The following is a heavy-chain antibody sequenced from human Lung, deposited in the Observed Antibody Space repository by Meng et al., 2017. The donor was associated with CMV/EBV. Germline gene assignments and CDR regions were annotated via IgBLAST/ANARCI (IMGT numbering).Heavy chain of an antibody. CDR3: AREEILVEASAVGRAKYYYSGMDA. CDR1: GYTFTRYD. D-gene: IGHD2-15*01. CDR2: MNTNSGNT. Sequence: SXXVSXKASGYTFTRYDINWVRQAAGQGLEWMGWMNTNSGNTGYAQNFQGRVTMTRNTATGTAYMELTSLKSEDTAVYYCAREEILVEASAVGRAKYYYSGMDAWGTGNXV. J-gene: IGHJ6*04. V-gene: IGHV1-8*01.